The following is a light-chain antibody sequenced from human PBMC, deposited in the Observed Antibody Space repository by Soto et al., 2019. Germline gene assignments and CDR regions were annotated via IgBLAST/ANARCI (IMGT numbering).Light chain of an antibody. Sequence: QSVLTQPPSASGSPGQSVTISCTGTSSDVGAYNYVSWYQQQSGKAPKLMIHEVSNRPSGVSNRFSGSKSGNTASLTISGLQAEDEADYYCSSYTTSRAYVFGIGTKVTVL. J-gene: IGLJ1*01. V-gene: IGLV2-14*01. CDR2: EVS. CDR1: SSDVGAYNY. CDR3: SSYTTSRAYV.